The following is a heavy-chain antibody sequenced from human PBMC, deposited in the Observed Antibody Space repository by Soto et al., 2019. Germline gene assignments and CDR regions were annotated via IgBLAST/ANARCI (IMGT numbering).Heavy chain of an antibody. D-gene: IGHD3-22*01. CDR2: IYYSGST. CDR1: GGSISSGGYY. CDR3: ARDELGYYDSSDAFDI. Sequence: SETLSLTCTVSGGSISSGGYYWSWIRQHPGKGLEWIGYIYYSGSTYYNPSLKSRVTISVDTSKNQFSLKLSSVTAADTAVYYCARDELGYYDSSDAFDIWGQGTMVTVSS. V-gene: IGHV4-31*03. J-gene: IGHJ3*02.